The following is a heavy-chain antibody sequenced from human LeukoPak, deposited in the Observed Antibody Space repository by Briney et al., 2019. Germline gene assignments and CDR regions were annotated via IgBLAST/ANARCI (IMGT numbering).Heavy chain of an antibody. Sequence: ASVKVSCTASGYTFTGYFMHWVRQAPGQGLGWMGGSNLNSGSTNYAHKFQGRVTMTRDTSISTAYMEPSRLRSDDTAVYYCARDRGIVGVPAARGPRDYWGQGTLVTVSS. CDR3: ARDRGIVGVPAARGPRDY. J-gene: IGHJ4*02. CDR1: GYTFTGYF. CDR2: SNLNSGST. V-gene: IGHV1-2*07. D-gene: IGHD2-2*01.